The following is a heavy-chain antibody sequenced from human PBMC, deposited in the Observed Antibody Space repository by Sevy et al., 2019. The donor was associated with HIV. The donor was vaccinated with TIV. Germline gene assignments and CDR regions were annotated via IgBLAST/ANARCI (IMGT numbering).Heavy chain of an antibody. CDR3: AKPNWNFRADWFDT. CDR1: GLTSGAFA. V-gene: IGHV3-23*01. J-gene: IGHJ5*02. CDR2: IRGSGGLH. Sequence: GGSLRLSCKVTGLTSGAFAMSWVRQTPGKGLEWISSIRGSGGLHHYADSVKGRFTISRDKSKGTADLEMNSLRGDDTAVYYCAKPNWNFRADWFDTWGQGTLVTVSS. D-gene: IGHD1-7*01.